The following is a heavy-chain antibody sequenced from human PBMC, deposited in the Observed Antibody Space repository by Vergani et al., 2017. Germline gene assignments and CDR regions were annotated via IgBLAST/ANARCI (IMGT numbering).Heavy chain of an antibody. CDR3: AKHFRGWGIDY. J-gene: IGHJ4*02. Sequence: QVQLVESGGGVVQRGGSLRLSCATSGFTLSNYDMQWIRQGPGKGLEFVAFIQVDGGNQYYADSVKGRFTLSRDFSKNTLYLQMNSLRTDDTATYYCAKHFRGWGIDYWGQGTQVIVSS. V-gene: IGHV3-30*02. CDR1: GFTLSNYD. D-gene: IGHD3-16*01. CDR2: IQVDGGNQ.